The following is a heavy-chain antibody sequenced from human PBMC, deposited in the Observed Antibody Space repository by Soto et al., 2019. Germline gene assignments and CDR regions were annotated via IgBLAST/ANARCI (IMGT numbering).Heavy chain of an antibody. D-gene: IGHD3-3*01. V-gene: IGHV3-30*03. CDR2: ISYDGSNK. CDR1: GFTSSSYG. J-gene: IGHJ4*02. Sequence: GGSLRLSCTASGFTSSSYGMHWVRQAPGKGQKWMAVISYDGSNKYYAESVKGRFTISRDNSKNTLYLQMNSLSAEDTAVYYCASVFGARIETFGEDYWGQATMVTVSP. CDR3: ASVFGARIETFGEDY.